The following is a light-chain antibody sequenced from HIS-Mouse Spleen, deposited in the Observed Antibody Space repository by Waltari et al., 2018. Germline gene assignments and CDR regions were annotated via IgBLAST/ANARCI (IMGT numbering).Light chain of an antibody. CDR2: EVS. V-gene: IGLV2-8*01. CDR3: SSYAGSNNLGV. Sequence: QSALTQPPSASGSPGQSVTISCTGTSSDVGGYNYVSWYQQHPGKAPKLMIYEVSKRPSGVPARFSGSKSGNTASLTVSGLQAEDEADFYCSSYAGSNNLGVFGTGTKVTVL. J-gene: IGLJ1*01. CDR1: SSDVGGYNY.